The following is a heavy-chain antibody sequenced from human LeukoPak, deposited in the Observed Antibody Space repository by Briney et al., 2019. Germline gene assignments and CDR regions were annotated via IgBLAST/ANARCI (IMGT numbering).Heavy chain of an antibody. D-gene: IGHD1-26*01. J-gene: IGHJ3*02. CDR3: ARVALVKWELLQPPGAFDI. CDR1: GGSISSYY. Sequence: PSETLSLTCTVSGGSISSYYWSWIRQPPGKGLEWIGYIYYSGSTNYNPSLKSRVTISVDTSKNQFSLKLSSVTAADTAVYYCARVALVKWELLQPPGAFDIWGQGTMVTVSS. V-gene: IGHV4-59*01. CDR2: IYYSGST.